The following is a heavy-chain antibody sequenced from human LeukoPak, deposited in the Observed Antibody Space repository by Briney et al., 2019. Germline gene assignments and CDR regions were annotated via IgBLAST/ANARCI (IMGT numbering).Heavy chain of an antibody. CDR3: ARYCSGGRCYPGLDP. CDR1: GFTFSSYA. D-gene: IGHD2-15*01. CDR2: ITDST. Sequence: GGPLRLSCAASGFTFSSYAMTWVRQAPGKGLEWVSAITDSTYFADSVKGRFTISRDSSKNRMYLQMNSLRVEDTAVYYCARYCSGGRCYPGLDPWGQGALVTVSS. J-gene: IGHJ5*02. V-gene: IGHV3-23*01.